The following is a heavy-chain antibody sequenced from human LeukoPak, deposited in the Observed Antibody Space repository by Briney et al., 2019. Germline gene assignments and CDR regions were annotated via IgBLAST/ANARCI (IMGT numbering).Heavy chain of an antibody. J-gene: IGHJ4*02. Sequence: GGSLRLSCATSGFIFDTYAMHWVRQAPGKGLEWVAFISFDGNYKYYADSVKGRFAISRGNSKNTLYLQMNSLRFEDTAVYYCAYEEGDGFTDAWGRGTLVTVSS. CDR2: ISFDGNYK. CDR1: GFIFDTYA. CDR3: AYEEGDGFTDA. V-gene: IGHV3-30-3*02. D-gene: IGHD5-24*01.